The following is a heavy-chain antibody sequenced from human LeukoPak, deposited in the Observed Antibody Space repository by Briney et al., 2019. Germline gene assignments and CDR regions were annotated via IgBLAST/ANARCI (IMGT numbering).Heavy chain of an antibody. CDR1: GYTLTELS. J-gene: IGHJ4*02. CDR3: ATSDFWSGYYLYYFDY. CDR2: FDPEDGET. V-gene: IGHV1-24*01. D-gene: IGHD3-3*01. Sequence: ASVKVSCKVSGYTLTELSMHWVRQAPGKGLEWMGGFDPEDGETIYAQKFQGRVTMTEDTSTDTAYMELSSLRSEDTAVYYCATSDFWSGYYLYYFDYWGQGTLVTVSS.